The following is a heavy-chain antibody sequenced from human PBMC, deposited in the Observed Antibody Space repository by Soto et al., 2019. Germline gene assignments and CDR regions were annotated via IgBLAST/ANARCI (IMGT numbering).Heavy chain of an antibody. CDR3: ARASIELVVPAAIPYFDY. V-gene: IGHV4-61*01. Sequence: SETLSLTCSVSGGSVSNKTYYWSWNRQPPGKRLEWIGYIYYSGITNYNPSLKSRVTISVDTSKNQFSLKLSSVTAADTAVYYCARASIELVVPAAIPYFDYWGQGTLVTVSS. D-gene: IGHD2-2*01. J-gene: IGHJ4*02. CDR2: IYYSGIT. CDR1: GGSVSNKTYY.